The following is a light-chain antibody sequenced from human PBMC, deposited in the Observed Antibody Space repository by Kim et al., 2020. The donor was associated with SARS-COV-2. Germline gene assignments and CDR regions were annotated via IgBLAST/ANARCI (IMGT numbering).Light chain of an antibody. CDR2: QDS. J-gene: IGLJ3*02. CDR1: KLGDKY. V-gene: IGLV3-1*01. Sequence: SYELTQPPSVSVSPGQTASITCSGDKLGDKYACWYQQKPGQSPVVVIYQDSKRPSGIPVRFSGSNSGNTATLTISGTQAMDEADYYCQAWDSSTVWVFGGGTQLTVL. CDR3: QAWDSSTVWV.